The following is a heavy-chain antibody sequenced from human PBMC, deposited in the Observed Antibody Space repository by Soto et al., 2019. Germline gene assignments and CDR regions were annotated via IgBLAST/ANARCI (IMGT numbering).Heavy chain of an antibody. V-gene: IGHV4-59*01. CDR1: GGSISGRC. CDR3: AKSHYDSSGYYIIDH. D-gene: IGHD3-22*01. CDR2: FCCTGST. Sequence: SETLSLTCTVSGGSISGRCWSWVRQSPGKGLEWIGYFCCTGSTNYNPSLKSRVTISVDRSKTQCSLKLTSVTAADTAVYYCAKSHYDSSGYYIIDHWGQGTLVTV. J-gene: IGHJ5*02.